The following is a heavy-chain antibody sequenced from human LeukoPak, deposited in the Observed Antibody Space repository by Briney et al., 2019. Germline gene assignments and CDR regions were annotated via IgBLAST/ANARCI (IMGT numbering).Heavy chain of an antibody. CDR3: ARIRRYDSSGYYFDY. Sequence: ASVKVSCKASGYTFTSYAMHWMRQAPGQRLEWMGWINAGNGNTKYSQKFQGRVTITRDTSASTAYMELSSLRSEDTAVYYCARIRRYDSSGYYFDYWGQGTLVTVSS. D-gene: IGHD3-22*01. V-gene: IGHV1-3*01. J-gene: IGHJ4*02. CDR1: GYTFTSYA. CDR2: INAGNGNT.